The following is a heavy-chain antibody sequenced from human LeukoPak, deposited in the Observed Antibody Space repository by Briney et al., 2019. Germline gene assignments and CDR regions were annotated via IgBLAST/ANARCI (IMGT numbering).Heavy chain of an antibody. Sequence: GGALKISWKGSGYHFTSYWIGWVRQMPGKGLEGMGIIYPGGSDTRYSPSFQGQVTISADKSISTAYLQWSSLKASDTAMYYCATTKYYYDSSGYPTGAFDIWGQGTMVTVSS. D-gene: IGHD3-22*01. CDR3: ATTKYYYDSSGYPTGAFDI. CDR2: IYPGGSDT. J-gene: IGHJ3*02. CDR1: GYHFTSYW. V-gene: IGHV5-51*01.